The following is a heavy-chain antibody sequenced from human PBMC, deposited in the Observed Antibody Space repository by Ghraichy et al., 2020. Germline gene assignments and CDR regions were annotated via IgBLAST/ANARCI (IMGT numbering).Heavy chain of an antibody. Sequence: SETLSLTCTVSGGSISSYYWSWIRQPPGKGLEWIGYIYYSGSTNYNPSLKSRVTISVDTSKNQFSLKLSSVTAADTAVYYCARHYRAHIVVMTAIQDDAFDIWGQGTMVTVSS. CDR1: GGSISSYY. J-gene: IGHJ3*02. CDR3: ARHYRAHIVVMTAIQDDAFDI. D-gene: IGHD2-21*02. V-gene: IGHV4-59*08. CDR2: IYYSGST.